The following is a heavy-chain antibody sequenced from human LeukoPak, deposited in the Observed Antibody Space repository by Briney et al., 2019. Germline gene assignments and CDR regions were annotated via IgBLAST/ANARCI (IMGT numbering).Heavy chain of an antibody. CDR1: GGTLSSYA. J-gene: IGHJ4*02. CDR3: ARDHSSSCQLLDY. D-gene: IGHD6-13*01. Sequence: GASVKVSCKASGGTLSSYAISWVRQAPGQGLEWMRGIIPMFGTANYAQKFQGRVTITADKSTNTAYMEMSSLRSDDTAVYYCARDHSSSCQLLDYWGQGTLVTISS. CDR2: IIPMFGTA. V-gene: IGHV1-69*06.